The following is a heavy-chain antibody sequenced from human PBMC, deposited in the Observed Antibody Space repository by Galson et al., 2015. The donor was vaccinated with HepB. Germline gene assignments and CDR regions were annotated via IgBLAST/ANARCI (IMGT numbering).Heavy chain of an antibody. CDR2: VSYDGTNK. CDR1: GFTFSSYA. D-gene: IGHD1-26*01. Sequence: SLRLSCAASGFTFSSYAMHWVRQAPGKGLEWVAVVSYDGTNKYYADSVKGRFTSSRDNSKNTLYLQMNSLRAEDTAVFYCARSNSGSYYGGFDYWGQGTLVTVSS. V-gene: IGHV3-30-3*01. CDR3: ARSNSGSYYGGFDY. J-gene: IGHJ4*02.